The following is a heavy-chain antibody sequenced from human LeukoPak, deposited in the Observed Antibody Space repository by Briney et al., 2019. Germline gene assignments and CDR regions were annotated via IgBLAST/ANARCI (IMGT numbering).Heavy chain of an antibody. D-gene: IGHD6-13*01. CDR1: EYTFTSYD. Sequence: ASVKVSCKASEYTFTSYDINWVRQATGQGLEWTGWMNPNSGNTGYAQKFQGRVTMTRNTSISTAYMELSSLRSEDTAVYYCAIGQQLVRGAFDIWGQGTMVTVSS. J-gene: IGHJ3*02. V-gene: IGHV1-8*01. CDR3: AIGQQLVRGAFDI. CDR2: MNPNSGNT.